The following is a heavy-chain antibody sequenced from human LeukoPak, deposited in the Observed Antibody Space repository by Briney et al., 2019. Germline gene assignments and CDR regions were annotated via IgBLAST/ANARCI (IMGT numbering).Heavy chain of an antibody. CDR3: ARDRLRYFDWSNYYYYYMDV. CDR1: GYTFTGYY. V-gene: IGHV1-2*02. CDR2: INPNSGGT. D-gene: IGHD3-9*01. Sequence: ASVKVSCKASGYTFTGYYMHCVRQAPGQGLEWMGWINPNSGGTNYAQKFQGGVTMNRDTPISTAYMELSRLRSDDTAVYYCARDRLRYFDWSNYYYYYMDVWGKGTTVTISS. J-gene: IGHJ6*03.